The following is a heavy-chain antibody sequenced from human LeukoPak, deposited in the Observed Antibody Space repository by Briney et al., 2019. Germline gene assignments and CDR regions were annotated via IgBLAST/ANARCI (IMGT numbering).Heavy chain of an antibody. V-gene: IGHV1-2*02. Sequence: ASVKVSCKASGYTFTGYYMHWVRQAAGQGLEWRGWINPNSGGTNYAQKFQGRVTMTRDTSISTAYMELSRLRSDDTAVYYCASGRVMITFGGVIVLDYWGQGTLVTVSS. CDR2: INPNSGGT. J-gene: IGHJ4*02. D-gene: IGHD3-16*02. CDR3: ASGRVMITFGGVIVLDY. CDR1: GYTFTGYY.